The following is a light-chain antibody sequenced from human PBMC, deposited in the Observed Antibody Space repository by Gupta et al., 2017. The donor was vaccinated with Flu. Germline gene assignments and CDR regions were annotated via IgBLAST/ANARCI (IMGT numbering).Light chain of an antibody. CDR3: QQSDSTPWT. CDR1: QRISNY. J-gene: IGKJ1*01. CDR2: AAS. Sequence: PSSLSASVGDRVTITCRASQRISNYLNWYQQKPGKAPKLLIYAASSLQSGVPSRFSGSGSGTDFTLTISSLQPEDFATYYCQQSDSTPWTFGQGTKVEIK. V-gene: IGKV1-39*01.